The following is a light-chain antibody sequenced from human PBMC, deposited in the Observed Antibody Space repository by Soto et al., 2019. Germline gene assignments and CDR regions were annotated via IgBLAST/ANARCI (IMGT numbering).Light chain of an antibody. CDR3: QQSYMDPIT. CDR1: QSISTY. J-gene: IGKJ5*01. CDR2: DAS. V-gene: IGKV1-39*01. Sequence: DIHITQSPSALSASVGNRVTSTFRASQSISTYLNWYQKEPGKAPNLLIYDASRLQSGVPSRFSGSGGGKDFTLSISSVQHEDFATYFCQQSYMDPITFGQGTRLEN.